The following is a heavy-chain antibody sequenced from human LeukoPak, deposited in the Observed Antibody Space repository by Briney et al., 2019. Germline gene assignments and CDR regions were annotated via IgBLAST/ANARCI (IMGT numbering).Heavy chain of an antibody. J-gene: IGHJ6*03. CDR3: ARDPSSWYYYYMDV. D-gene: IGHD6-13*01. CDR1: GFTFSSYS. Sequence: GGSLRLSCAASGFTFSSYSMNWVRQAPGKGLEWVSYISSSSSTIYYADSVKGRFTISRGNAKNSLYLQMNSLRAEDTAVYYCARDPSSWYYYYMDVWGKGTTVTVSS. V-gene: IGHV3-48*01. CDR2: ISSSSSTI.